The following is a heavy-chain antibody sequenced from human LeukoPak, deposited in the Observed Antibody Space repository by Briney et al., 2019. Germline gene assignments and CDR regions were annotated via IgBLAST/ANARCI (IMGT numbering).Heavy chain of an antibody. J-gene: IGHJ4*02. CDR3: AKSSGWFLDY. CDR1: GFTFSTYS. CDR2: ISSGSSTI. Sequence: GGSLRLSCAASGFTFSTYSMNWVRQTPGKGLEWLSYISSGSSTIYYADSVKGRFTISRDNAKDSLYLQMNSLRDEDTAVYYCAKSSGWFLDYWGQGTLVTVSS. V-gene: IGHV3-48*02. D-gene: IGHD6-19*01.